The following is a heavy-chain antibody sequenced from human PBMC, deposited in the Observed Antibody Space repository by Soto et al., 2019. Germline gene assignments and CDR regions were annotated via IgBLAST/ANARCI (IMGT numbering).Heavy chain of an antibody. CDR1: GFTVSTYG. CDR3: TGEVASGH. J-gene: IGHJ4*02. CDR2: ISRDGRTT. Sequence: QVQLEESGGGVVQPGRSLRLSCAVSGFTVSTYGMHWVRQAPGKGLEWVAVISRDGRTTFYADSVKGRFTISKDNSRNTLFLEMNRLRDDDMAVYYCTGEVASGHWGQRTLVTVSS. D-gene: IGHD2-8*02. V-gene: IGHV3-30*03.